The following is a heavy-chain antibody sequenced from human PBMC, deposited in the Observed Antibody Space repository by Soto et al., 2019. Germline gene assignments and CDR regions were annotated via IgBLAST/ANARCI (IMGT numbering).Heavy chain of an antibody. D-gene: IGHD2-2*01. J-gene: IGHJ6*02. CDR3: AREDRDRETGLVPAAIDGMDV. Sequence: QVQLVQSGAEVKKPGSSVKVSCKASGGTSSRYSITGVRQAPGHGLEGKGRIFPILGIASYAQKFQGRVTITADESTSTAYMELSSLRSDDTAVYYCAREDRDRETGLVPAAIDGMDVWGQGTTVTVSS. V-gene: IGHV1-69*08. CDR2: IFPILGIA. CDR1: GGTSSRYS.